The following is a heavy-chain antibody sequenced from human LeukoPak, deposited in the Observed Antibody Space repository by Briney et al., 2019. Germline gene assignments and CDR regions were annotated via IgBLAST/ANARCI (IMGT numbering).Heavy chain of an antibody. V-gene: IGHV3-11*05. J-gene: IGHJ4*02. CDR3: ARVLGYYGSGTYYPDY. Sequence: PGGSLRLSCAASGFTFSDYYMTWIRQAPGEGLEWVSYISSSGGYTNYADSVKGRFTISRDNAKNSLYLQMYSLRAEDTAVYYCARVLGYYGSGTYYPDYWGQGTLVTVSS. CDR1: GFTFSDYY. CDR2: ISSSGGYT. D-gene: IGHD3-10*01.